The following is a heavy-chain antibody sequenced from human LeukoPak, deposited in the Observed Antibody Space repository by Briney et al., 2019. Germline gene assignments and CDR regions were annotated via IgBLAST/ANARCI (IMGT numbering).Heavy chain of an antibody. D-gene: IGHD3/OR15-3a*01. Sequence: SVKVSCTASGGTFSSYAISWVRQAPGQGLEWMGRIIPILGIANYAQKFQGRVTITADKSTSTAYMELSSPRSEDTAVYYCARDFSWTGDYYYYGMDVWGQGTTVTVSS. CDR2: IIPILGIA. CDR3: ARDFSWTGDYYYYGMDV. J-gene: IGHJ6*02. V-gene: IGHV1-69*04. CDR1: GGTFSSYA.